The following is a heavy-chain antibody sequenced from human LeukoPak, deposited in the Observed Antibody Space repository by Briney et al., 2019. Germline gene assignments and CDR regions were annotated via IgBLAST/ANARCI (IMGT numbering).Heavy chain of an antibody. CDR3: AKGMYRGFDP. CDR2: TNHDGSDK. D-gene: IGHD2-2*01. Sequence: PGGSLRLSCAASGFTFSSYSMTWVRQAPRKGLEWVATTNHDGSDKYYVDSVKGRFTISRDNSKNTLYLQMNSLRAEDTAVYYCAKGMYRGFDPWGQGTLVTVSS. CDR1: GFTFSSYS. J-gene: IGHJ5*02. V-gene: IGHV3-7*03.